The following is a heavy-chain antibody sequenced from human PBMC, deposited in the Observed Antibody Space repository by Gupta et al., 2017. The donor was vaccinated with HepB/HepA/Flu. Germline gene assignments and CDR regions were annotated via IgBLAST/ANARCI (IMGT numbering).Heavy chain of an antibody. D-gene: IGHD2/OR15-2a*01. CDR1: RGIFRNYA. CDR2: IIPISATT. CDR3: ATDHTSYYFDY. V-gene: IGHV1-69*01. Sequence: QVQLVQSGAEVKKPGSSVKVSCKASRGIFRNYAITWVRQAPGQGLGWMGGIIPISATTNYAQKFPGRLTIIADESTSTAYMELSSLRSEDTAIYFCATDHTSYYFDYWGQGTLVTVSS. J-gene: IGHJ4*02.